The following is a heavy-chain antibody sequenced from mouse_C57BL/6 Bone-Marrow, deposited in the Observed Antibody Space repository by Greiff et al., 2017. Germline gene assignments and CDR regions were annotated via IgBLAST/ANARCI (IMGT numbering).Heavy chain of an antibody. CDR3: ARSDYGAWFAY. J-gene: IGHJ3*01. CDR2: IYPRSGNT. CDR1: GYTFTSYG. D-gene: IGHD1-1*01. V-gene: IGHV1-81*01. Sequence: QVQLQQSGAELARPGASVKLSCKASGYTFTSYGISWVKQRTGQGLEWIGEIYPRSGNTYYNEQFKGKATLTADKSSSTAYMELRSLTSEDSAVYFCARSDYGAWFAYWGQGTLVTVSA.